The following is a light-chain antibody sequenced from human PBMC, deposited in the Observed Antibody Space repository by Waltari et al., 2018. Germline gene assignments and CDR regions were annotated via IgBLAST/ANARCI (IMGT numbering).Light chain of an antibody. CDR1: SSDVGSYNL. CDR2: EVT. Sequence: QSALTPPASVSGSPGQSLTISCPATSSDVGSYNLVPWYQQHPGKAPKLMIYEVTKRPSGVSNRFSGSKSGNTASLTISGLQAEDESDYYCCSYAGASTHVVFGGGTKVTVL. CDR3: CSYAGASTHVV. V-gene: IGLV2-23*02. J-gene: IGLJ2*01.